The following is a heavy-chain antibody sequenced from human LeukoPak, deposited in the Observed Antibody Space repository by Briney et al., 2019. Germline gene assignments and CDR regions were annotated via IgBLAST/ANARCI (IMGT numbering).Heavy chain of an antibody. D-gene: IGHD1-26*01. CDR3: ARQGDSGSYSIPFDY. J-gene: IGHJ4*02. CDR2: IYYSGST. CDR1: GGSISSYY. Sequence: PSETLSLTCTVSGGSISSYYWSWIRQPPGKGLEWIGYIYYSGSTNYNPSLKSRVTISVDTSKNQFSLKLSSVTAADTAVYYCARQGDSGSYSIPFDYWGQGTLVTVSS. V-gene: IGHV4-59*08.